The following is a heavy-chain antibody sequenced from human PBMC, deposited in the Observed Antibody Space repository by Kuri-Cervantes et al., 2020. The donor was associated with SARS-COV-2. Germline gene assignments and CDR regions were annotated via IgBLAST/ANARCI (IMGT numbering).Heavy chain of an antibody. CDR3: AGQPGGLIVVVPAAPGWFDP. CDR2: IYYSGST. J-gene: IGHJ5*02. D-gene: IGHD2-2*01. V-gene: IGHV4-39*01. Sequence: GSLRLSCTVSGGSISSSSYYWGWIRQPPGKGLEWIGSIYYSGSTYYNPSLKSRVTISVDTSKNQFSLKLSSVTAADTAVYYCAGQPGGLIVVVPAAPGWFDPWGQGTLVTVSS. CDR1: GGSISSSSYY.